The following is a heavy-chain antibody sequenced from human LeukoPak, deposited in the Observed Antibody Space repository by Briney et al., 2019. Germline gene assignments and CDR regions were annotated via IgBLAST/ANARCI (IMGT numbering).Heavy chain of an antibody. CDR2: INDSGST. CDR3: ARHYGP. D-gene: IGHD3-16*01. Sequence: PSETLSLTCAVYGGSFSGNYWSWIRQPPGKGLEWIGEINDSGSTNYNPSLKSRVTISVDTSENQFSLKLNSVTAADTAVYYCARHYGPWGQGTLVTVSS. V-gene: IGHV4-34*01. J-gene: IGHJ5*02. CDR1: GGSFSGNY.